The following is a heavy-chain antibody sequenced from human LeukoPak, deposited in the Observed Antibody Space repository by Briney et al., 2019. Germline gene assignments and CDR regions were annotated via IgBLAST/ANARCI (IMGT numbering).Heavy chain of an antibody. Sequence: PGGSLRPSCAASGFTFSSYAMSWVRQAPGKGLEWLSAISGSGGSTYYADSVKGRFTISRDNSKNTLYLQMNSLRAEDTAVYYCAKDQAVLMVYANNWFDPWGQGTLVTVSS. CDR3: AKDQAVLMVYANNWFDP. D-gene: IGHD2-8*01. J-gene: IGHJ5*02. V-gene: IGHV3-23*01. CDR1: GFTFSSYA. CDR2: ISGSGGST.